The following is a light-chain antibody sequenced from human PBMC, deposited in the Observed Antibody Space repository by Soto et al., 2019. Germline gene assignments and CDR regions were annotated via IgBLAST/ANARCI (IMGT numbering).Light chain of an antibody. V-gene: IGLV2-14*01. CDR3: KSYTMNSDLVV. J-gene: IGLJ2*01. CDR1: SSDVGGYNY. Sequence: QSALTQPASVSGSPGQSITISCTGTSSDVGGYNYVSWYQQHPGKAPKLMIYDVSNRPSGGSNRFSGSKSGNTASLTISGLEAGDEADYYCKSYTMNSDLVVFGGGAKINVL. CDR2: DVS.